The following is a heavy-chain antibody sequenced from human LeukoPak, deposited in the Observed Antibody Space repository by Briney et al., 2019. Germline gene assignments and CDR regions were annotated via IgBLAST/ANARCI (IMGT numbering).Heavy chain of an antibody. J-gene: IGHJ4*02. D-gene: IGHD5-24*01. Sequence: PGGSLRVSCAASGFIFSSYAMSWVRQAPGKGLEWVSTISGSGGSTYYADSVKGRFTISRDNAQDSLYLQMNSLRDEDSGVYYCARESREGLNPVLSFDYWGQGAHVTVSS. V-gene: IGHV3-23*01. CDR1: GFIFSSYA. CDR2: ISGSGGST. CDR3: ARESREGLNPVLSFDY.